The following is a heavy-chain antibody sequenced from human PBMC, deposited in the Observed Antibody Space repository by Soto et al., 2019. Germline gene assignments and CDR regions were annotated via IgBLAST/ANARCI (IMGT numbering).Heavy chain of an antibody. CDR1: GGSFSGYY. V-gene: IGHV4-34*01. CDR2: INHSGST. J-gene: IGHJ4*02. D-gene: IGHD3-10*01. Sequence: KPSETLSLTCAVYGGSFSGYYWSWIRQPPGKGLEWIGEINHSGSTNYNPSLKSRVTISVDTSKNQFSLKLSSVTAADTAVYCCARGRGRYGSGSYYNGWGQGTLVTVSS. CDR3: ARGRGRYGSGSYYNG.